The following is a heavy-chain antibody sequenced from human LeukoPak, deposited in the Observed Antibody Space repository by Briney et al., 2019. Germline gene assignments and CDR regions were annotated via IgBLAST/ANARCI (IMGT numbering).Heavy chain of an antibody. V-gene: IGHV3-21*01. D-gene: IGHD1-26*01. CDR1: GFTFSSYS. CDR3: ARSSGSPEYFQH. J-gene: IGHJ1*01. Sequence: GGSLRLSCAASGFTFSSYSMNWVRQAPGKGLEWASSISSSSSYIYYADSVKGRFTISRDNAKNSLYLQMNSLRAEDTAVYYCARSSGSPEYFQHWGQGTLVTVSS. CDR2: ISSSSSYI.